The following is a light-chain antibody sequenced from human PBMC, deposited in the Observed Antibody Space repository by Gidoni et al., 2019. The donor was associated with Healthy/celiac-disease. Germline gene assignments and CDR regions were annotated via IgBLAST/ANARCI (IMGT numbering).Light chain of an antibody. CDR1: KLGDKY. Sequence: SYELTQPTSVSVSPGQTASITCSGDKLGDKYACWYQQKPGQSPVLVIYQDSKRPSGIPERFSGSNSGNTATLTISGTQAMDEADYYCQAWDSSNGVVFGGGTKLTVL. V-gene: IGLV3-1*01. CDR3: QAWDSSNGVV. CDR2: QDS. J-gene: IGLJ2*01.